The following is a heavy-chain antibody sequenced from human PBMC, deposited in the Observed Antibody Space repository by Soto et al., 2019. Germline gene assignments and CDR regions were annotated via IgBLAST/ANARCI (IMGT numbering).Heavy chain of an antibody. CDR1: GFTFSEYS. J-gene: IGHJ4*02. V-gene: IGHV3-21*01. CDR3: ARARGNDWYSDY. D-gene: IGHD5-12*01. Sequence: GGSLRLSCTASGFTFSEYSMSWVRQAPGKGLEWVSSITHSGTYVYYADSVKGRFTISRDSASNSLFLQMTSLRAEDTAVYHCARARGNDWYSDYWGQGTLVTVSS. CDR2: ITHSGTYV.